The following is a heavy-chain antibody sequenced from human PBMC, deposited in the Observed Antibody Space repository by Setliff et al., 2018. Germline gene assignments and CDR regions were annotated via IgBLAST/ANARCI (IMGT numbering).Heavy chain of an antibody. J-gene: IGHJ3*02. V-gene: IGHV1-18*01. CDR2: ISAYNGNT. D-gene: IGHD7-27*01. CDR1: GYTFTSYG. Sequence: ASVKVSCKASGYTFTSYGISWVRQAPGQGLEWMGWISAYNGNTNYAQKLQGRVTMTTDTSTSTAYMELRSLRSDDTAVYYCARDLGITMALEAFDIWGQGTMVTVSS. CDR3: ARDLGITMALEAFDI.